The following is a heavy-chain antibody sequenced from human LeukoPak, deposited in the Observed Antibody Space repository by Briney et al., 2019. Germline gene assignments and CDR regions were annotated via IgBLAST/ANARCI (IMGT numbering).Heavy chain of an antibody. J-gene: IGHJ4*02. CDR2: INHSGST. Sequence: SETLSLTCAVYGDSFSGYYWSWIRQPPGKGLEWIGEINHSGSTNYNPSLKSRVTISVDTSKNQFSLKLSSVTAADTAVYYCASRVLYSSSWYILSRHGVYYFDYWGQGTLVTVSS. CDR1: GDSFSGYY. V-gene: IGHV4-34*01. CDR3: ASRVLYSSSWYILSRHGVYYFDY. D-gene: IGHD6-13*01.